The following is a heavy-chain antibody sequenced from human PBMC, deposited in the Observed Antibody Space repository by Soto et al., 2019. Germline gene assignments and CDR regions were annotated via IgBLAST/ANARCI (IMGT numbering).Heavy chain of an antibody. J-gene: IGHJ6*02. V-gene: IGHV1-2*04. CDR1: GYTFTGYY. CDR3: AIPYLPTRYCTNGVCYPYYYGMDV. D-gene: IGHD2-8*01. CDR2: INPNSGGT. Sequence: GASVKVSCKASGYTFTGYYMHWVRQAPGQGLEWMGWINPNSGGTNYAQKFQGWVTMTRDTSISTAYMELSRLRSDDTAVYYCAIPYLPTRYCTNGVCYPYYYGMDVWGQGTTVTVSS.